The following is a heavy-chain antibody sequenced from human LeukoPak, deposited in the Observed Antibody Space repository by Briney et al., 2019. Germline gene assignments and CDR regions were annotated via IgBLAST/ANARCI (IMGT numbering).Heavy chain of an antibody. CDR1: VSTFTSYG. J-gene: IGHJ3*02. CDR3: ARDHIAVAGNAAFDI. Sequence: ASVKVSCTASVSTFTSYGISWVRQAPGQGLEWMGWIGVYNGNTNYAQKLQGRVTMTTDTSTSTAYMELRSLRSDDTAVYYCARDHIAVAGNAAFDIWGRGTMIIVTS. D-gene: IGHD6-19*01. CDR2: IGVYNGNT. V-gene: IGHV1-18*01.